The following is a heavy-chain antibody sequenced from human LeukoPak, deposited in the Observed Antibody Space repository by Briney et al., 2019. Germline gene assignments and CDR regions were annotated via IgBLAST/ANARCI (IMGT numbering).Heavy chain of an antibody. D-gene: IGHD3-22*01. CDR2: ISGSGGST. CDR1: GFTFSSYA. CDR3: AKDHGYTGGPTYYYDSSGYIAFCFDY. J-gene: IGHJ4*02. Sequence: PGGSLRLSCAASGFTFSSYAMSWVRQAPGKGLEWVSAISGSGGSTYYADSVKGRFTISRDNSKNTLYLQMNSLRAEDTAVYYCAKDHGYTGGPTYYYDSSGYIAFCFDYWGQGTLVTVSS. V-gene: IGHV3-23*01.